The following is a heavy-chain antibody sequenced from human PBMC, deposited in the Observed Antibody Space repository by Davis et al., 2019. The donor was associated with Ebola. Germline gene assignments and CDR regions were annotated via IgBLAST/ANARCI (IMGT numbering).Heavy chain of an antibody. Sequence: GSSLKISCAASGFTFDDYALHLVRQAPGKGLEWVSGISWNSGSIGYADSVKGRITISRDNAKNSLYLQMNSLGAEDTAVYYCASDRSVMGPYYCYGMDVWGQGTTVTVSS. J-gene: IGHJ6*02. V-gene: IGHV3-9*01. D-gene: IGHD3-16*01. CDR2: ISWNSGSI. CDR1: GFTFDDYA. CDR3: ASDRSVMGPYYCYGMDV.